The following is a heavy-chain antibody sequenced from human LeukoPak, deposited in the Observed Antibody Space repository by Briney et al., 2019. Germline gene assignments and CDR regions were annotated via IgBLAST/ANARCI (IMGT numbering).Heavy chain of an antibody. CDR1: GFTFSTYG. J-gene: IGHJ6*03. CDR3: AKSPESYYYMDV. V-gene: IGHV3-23*01. Sequence: GGSLRLSCVASGFTFSTYGMSWVRQAPGKGLEWVSAISGSGGSTYYADSVKGRFTISRDNSKNTLYLQMNSLRAEDTAVYYCAKSPESYYYMDVWGKGTTVTVSS. CDR2: ISGSGGST.